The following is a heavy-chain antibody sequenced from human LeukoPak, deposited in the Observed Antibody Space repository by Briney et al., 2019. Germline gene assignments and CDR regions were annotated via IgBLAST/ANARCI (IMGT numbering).Heavy chain of an antibody. Sequence: GGSLRLSCSASGFTFADYAMNWVRQAPGKGLEWVGRIKRKTDDGTADYAAPVKGRFTISRDDSKNTVYLQMNSLKTEDTALYYCTIYNSGYFDYWGQGTLVTVSS. CDR1: GFTFADYA. D-gene: IGHD1-1*01. CDR2: IKRKTDDGTA. CDR3: TIYNSGYFDY. V-gene: IGHV3-15*01. J-gene: IGHJ4*02.